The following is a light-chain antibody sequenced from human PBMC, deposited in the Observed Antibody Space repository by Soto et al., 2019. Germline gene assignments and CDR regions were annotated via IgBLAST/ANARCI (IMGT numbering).Light chain of an antibody. J-gene: IGKJ2*01. V-gene: IGKV4-1*01. CDR2: WAS. CDR1: QSVLYSSNNKNY. Sequence: DIVMTQSPDSLAVSLGERATINCKSSQSVLYSSNNKNYLAWYQQKPGQPPKLLIYWASTRESGVPDRFSGSGSGRDFALSISGLQAEDVAVYYCQQCYRTPVYTFGQGTKLEIK. CDR3: QQCYRTPVYT.